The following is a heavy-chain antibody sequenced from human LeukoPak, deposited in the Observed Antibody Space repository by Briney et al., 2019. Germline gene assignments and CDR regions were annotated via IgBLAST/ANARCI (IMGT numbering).Heavy chain of an antibody. D-gene: IGHD3-22*01. Sequence: SETLSLTCTVSGGSVSSGSYYWSWIRQPPGKGLEWIGYIYYSGSTNYNPSLKSRVTISVDTSKNQFSLKLSSVTAADTAVYYCARDRSPEHYYDSSHWDYYYGMDVWGQGTTNTVSS. V-gene: IGHV4-61*01. CDR2: IYYSGST. J-gene: IGHJ6*02. CDR1: GGSVSSGSYY. CDR3: ARDRSPEHYYDSSHWDYYYGMDV.